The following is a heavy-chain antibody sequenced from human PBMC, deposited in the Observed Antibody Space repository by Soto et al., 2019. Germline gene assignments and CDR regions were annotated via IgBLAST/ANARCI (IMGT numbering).Heavy chain of an antibody. Sequence: SETLSLTCAVAGGSISSGNWWSWVRQPPGKGLEWIGEIYHSGSTNYNPSLKSRVTISVDKSKTQFSLRLSSVTAADTAVYYCARVISPMAPSDYWGQGTLVTVSS. CDR2: IYHSGST. V-gene: IGHV4-4*02. D-gene: IGHD3-10*01. CDR1: GGSISSGNW. CDR3: ARVISPMAPSDY. J-gene: IGHJ4*02.